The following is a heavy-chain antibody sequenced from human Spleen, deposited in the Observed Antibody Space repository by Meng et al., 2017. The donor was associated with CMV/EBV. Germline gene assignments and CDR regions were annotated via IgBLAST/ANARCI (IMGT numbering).Heavy chain of an antibody. CDR2: IYYSGST. D-gene: IGHD6-19*01. J-gene: IGHJ6*02. V-gene: IGHV4-59*01. Sequence: SETLSLTCTVSGGSIRSYYWSWIRQPPGKGLEWIGYIYYSGSTNYNPSLKSRVTISVDTSKNQFSLKLSSVTAADTAVYYCASGGIAVAGTVRGMDVWGQGTTVTVSS. CDR3: ASGGIAVAGTVRGMDV. CDR1: GGSIRSYY.